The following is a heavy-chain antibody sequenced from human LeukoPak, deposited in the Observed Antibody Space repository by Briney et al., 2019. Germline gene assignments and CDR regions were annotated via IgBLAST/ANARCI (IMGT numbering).Heavy chain of an antibody. J-gene: IGHJ5*02. Sequence: SETLSLTCTVSGGSISSYYWSWIRQPAGKGLEWIGRIYTSGSTNYNPSLKSRATMSVDTSKNQFSLKLSSVTAADTAVYYCARVPPVRRSGDWFDPWGQGTLVTVSS. CDR1: GGSISSYY. CDR2: IYTSGST. CDR3: ARVPPVRRSGDWFDP. V-gene: IGHV4-4*07. D-gene: IGHD3-10*01.